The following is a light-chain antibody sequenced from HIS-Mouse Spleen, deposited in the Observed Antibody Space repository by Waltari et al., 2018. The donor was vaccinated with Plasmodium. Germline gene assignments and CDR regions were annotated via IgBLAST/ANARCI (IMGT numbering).Light chain of an antibody. CDR3: QQYTNLPFT. Sequence: EIVMTQSPATLSVSPGERATIPCRASQSVSSNLAWDQQKPGQAPSLLIYGAYSRATGIPARFSGSGSGTEFTLTISSLQSEDFAVYYCQQYTNLPFTFGPGTKVDIK. CDR2: GAY. V-gene: IGKV3-15*01. J-gene: IGKJ3*01. CDR1: QSVSSN.